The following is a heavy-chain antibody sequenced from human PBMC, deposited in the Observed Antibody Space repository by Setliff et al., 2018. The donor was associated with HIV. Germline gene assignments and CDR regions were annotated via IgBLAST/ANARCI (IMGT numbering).Heavy chain of an antibody. Sequence: GGSLRLSCAASGFTFSSAWMSWVRQAPGKGLEWIGHIKSKDDGGTINYAAPVKGRFAISRDDSKNTLYLQMNSLKTEDTAVYYCAYYRDSTVHQDYWGQGTLVTVSS. CDR2: IKSKDDGGTI. CDR1: GFTFSSAW. V-gene: IGHV3-15*01. D-gene: IGHD3-16*02. CDR3: AYYRDSTVHQDY. J-gene: IGHJ4*02.